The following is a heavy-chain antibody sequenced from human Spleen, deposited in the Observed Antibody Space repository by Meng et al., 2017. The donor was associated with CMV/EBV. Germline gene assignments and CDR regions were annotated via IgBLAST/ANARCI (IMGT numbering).Heavy chain of an antibody. D-gene: IGHD3-3*01. CDR3: ARGGAPPTYMEWIPAFDY. Sequence: FPAYGFSWVRQGPGQGLEWMGWISAYTGDTNYAQNFRGRVTMTTDASTSTAYMELRSLSSDDTAVYYCARGGAPPTYMEWIPAFDYWGQGILVTVSS. J-gene: IGHJ4*02. CDR1: FPAYG. V-gene: IGHV1-18*04. CDR2: ISAYTGDT.